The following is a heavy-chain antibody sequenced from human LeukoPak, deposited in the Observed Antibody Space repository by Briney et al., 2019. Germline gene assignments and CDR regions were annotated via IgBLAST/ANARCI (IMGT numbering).Heavy chain of an antibody. CDR3: ARGATIPNRFYY. CDR1: GGSISSYY. V-gene: IGHV4-59*01. Sequence: SETLSLTCTVSGGSISSYYWSWIRQPPGKGLEWIGYIYYSGSTNYNPSLKSRVTISVDTSKNQFSLKLSSVTAADTAVYYCARGATIPNRFYYWGQGTLVTVSS. CDR2: IYYSGST. J-gene: IGHJ4*02. D-gene: IGHD5-12*01.